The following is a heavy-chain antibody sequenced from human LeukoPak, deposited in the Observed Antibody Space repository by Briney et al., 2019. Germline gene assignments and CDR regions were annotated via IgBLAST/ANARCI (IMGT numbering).Heavy chain of an antibody. CDR1: GYRFSDYY. CDR2: ILPDSGGT. CDR3: ARDADWFDP. V-gene: IGHV1-2*02. Sequence: ASVKVSCKASGYRFSDYYIHWVRQAPGQGLEWMGWILPDSGGTKYAQMFQGRVTLTRDTSINTAYMELSRLRSDDTAVYYCARDADWFDPWGQGTLVTVSS. J-gene: IGHJ5*02.